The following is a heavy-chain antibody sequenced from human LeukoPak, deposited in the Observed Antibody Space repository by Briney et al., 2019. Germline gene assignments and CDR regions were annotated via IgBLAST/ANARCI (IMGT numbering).Heavy chain of an antibody. CDR1: GFTVSSNC. D-gene: IGHD5-12*01. V-gene: IGHV3-66*01. CDR2: IYSGGST. CDR3: ARNSGYDYGAFDI. Sequence: GGSLRLSCAASGFTVSSNCMSWVRQAPGKGLEWVSVIYSGGSTYYADSVKGRFTISRDNSKNTLYLQMNSLRAEDTAVYYCARNSGYDYGAFDIWGQGTMATVSS. J-gene: IGHJ3*02.